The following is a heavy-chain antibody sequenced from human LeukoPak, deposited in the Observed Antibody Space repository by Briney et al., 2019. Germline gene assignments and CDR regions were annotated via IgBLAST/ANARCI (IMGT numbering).Heavy chain of an antibody. J-gene: IGHJ3*02. CDR1: GYTFTGYY. D-gene: IGHD3-22*01. CDR2: INPNSGGT. V-gene: IGHV1-2*02. CDR3: AGAYYYDSSGYWDAFDI. Sequence: GASVKVSCKASGYTFTGYYMHWVRHAPGQGLEWMGWINPNSGGTNYAQKFQGRVTMTRDTSISTAYVELSRLRSDDTAVYYCAGAYYYDSSGYWDAFDIWGQGTMVTVSS.